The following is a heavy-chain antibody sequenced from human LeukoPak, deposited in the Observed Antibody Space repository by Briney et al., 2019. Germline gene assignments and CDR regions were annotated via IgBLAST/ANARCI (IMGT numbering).Heavy chain of an antibody. Sequence: GGSLRLSCAASGFTFSSYWMHWVRQVPGKGLVWVSRVNSDGSSTTYADSVKGRFTISRDNAKNTLYLQMNSLRAEDTAVYYCAGSYGGNSAFDYWGQGTLVTVSS. J-gene: IGHJ4*02. CDR2: VNSDGSST. D-gene: IGHD4-23*01. V-gene: IGHV3-74*01. CDR1: GFTFSSYW. CDR3: AGSYGGNSAFDY.